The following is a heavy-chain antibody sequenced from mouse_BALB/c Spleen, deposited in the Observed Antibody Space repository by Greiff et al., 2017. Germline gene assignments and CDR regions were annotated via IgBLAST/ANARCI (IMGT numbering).Heavy chain of an antibody. J-gene: IGHJ3*01. CDR3: ARSDYGNYPAWFAY. Sequence: QVQLQQSAAELARPGASVKMSCKASGYTFTSYTMHWVKQRPGQGLEWIGYINPSSGYTEYNQKFKDKTTLTADKSSSTAYMQLSSLTSEDSAVYYCARSDYGNYPAWFAYWGQGTLVTVSA. D-gene: IGHD2-1*01. CDR2: INPSSGYT. CDR1: GYTFTSYT. V-gene: IGHV1-4*02.